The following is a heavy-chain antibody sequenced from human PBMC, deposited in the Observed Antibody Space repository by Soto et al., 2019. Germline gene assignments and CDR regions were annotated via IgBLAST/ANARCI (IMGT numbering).Heavy chain of an antibody. CDR3: ARAGRHYYGSGSLDY. CDR1: GGTFSSYA. D-gene: IGHD3-10*01. J-gene: IGHJ4*02. Sequence: ASVKVSCKASGGTFSSYAISWVRQAPGQGLEWMGGIIPIFGTANYAQKFQGRVTTTADESTSTAYMELSSLRSEDTAVYYCARAGRHYYGSGSLDYWGQGTLVTVS. V-gene: IGHV1-69*13. CDR2: IIPIFGTA.